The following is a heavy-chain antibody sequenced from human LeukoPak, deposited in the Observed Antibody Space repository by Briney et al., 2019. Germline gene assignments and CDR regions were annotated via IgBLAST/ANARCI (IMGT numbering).Heavy chain of an antibody. CDR2: IYYSGST. CDR3: ARRSSGWYWVY. D-gene: IGHD6-19*01. V-gene: IGHV4-39*01. J-gene: IGHJ4*02. Sequence: PSETLSLTCTVSGGSISSSSYYWGWIRQPPGKGLEWIGSIYYSGSTYYNPSLKSRVTMSVDTSKNQFSLKLSSVTAADTAVYYCARRSSGWYWVYWGQGTLVTVSS. CDR1: GGSISSSSYY.